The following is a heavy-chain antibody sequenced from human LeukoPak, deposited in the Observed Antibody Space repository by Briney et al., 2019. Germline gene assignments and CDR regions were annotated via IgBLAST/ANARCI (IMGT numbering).Heavy chain of an antibody. CDR2: IYTSGST. D-gene: IGHD1-26*01. V-gene: IGHV4-4*09. J-gene: IGHJ4*02. CDR1: GGSISSYY. Sequence: SETLSLTCTVSGGSISSYYWSWIRQPPGKGLEWIGYIYTSGSTNYNPSLKGRVTISVDTSKNQFSLKLSSVTAADTAVYYCAGSGSYYELWGQGTLVTVSS. CDR3: AGSGSYYEL.